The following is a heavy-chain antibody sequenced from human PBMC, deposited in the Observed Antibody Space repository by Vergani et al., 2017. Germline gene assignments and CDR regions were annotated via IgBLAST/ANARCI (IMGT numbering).Heavy chain of an antibody. CDR3: ARAPYYYDSSGYPWFDP. CDR2: IYYSGST. J-gene: IGHJ5*02. D-gene: IGHD3-22*01. CDR1: GGSISSYY. Sequence: QVQLQESGPGLVKPSETLSLTCTVSGGSISSYYWSWIRQPPGKGLEWLGYIYYSGSTNYNPSLKSRVTISVDTSKNQFSLKLSSVTAADTAVYYCARAPYYYDSSGYPWFDPWGQGTLVTVSS. V-gene: IGHV4-59*01.